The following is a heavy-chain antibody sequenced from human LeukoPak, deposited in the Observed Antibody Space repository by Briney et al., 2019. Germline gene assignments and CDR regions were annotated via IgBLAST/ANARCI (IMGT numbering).Heavy chain of an antibody. CDR3: ANLMTTVTAGPFDY. CDR2: INPNSGDT. Sequence: ASVKVSCKASGYTFTGYYMHWVRQAPGQGLEWMGRINPNSGDTNFAQKFQGRVTMTRDTSLTTAYMELSRLRSDDTAVYYCANLMTTVTAGPFDYWGQGTLVTVSS. V-gene: IGHV1-2*06. CDR1: GYTFTGYY. J-gene: IGHJ4*02. D-gene: IGHD4-17*01.